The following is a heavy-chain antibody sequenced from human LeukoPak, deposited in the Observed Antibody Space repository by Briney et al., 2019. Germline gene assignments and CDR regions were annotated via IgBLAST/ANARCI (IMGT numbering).Heavy chain of an antibody. V-gene: IGHV3-9*01. CDR1: GFTFDDYA. CDR3: AKGRYPGNSGFGMDV. CDR2: ISWNSGTT. D-gene: IGHD7-27*01. Sequence: GGSLRLSCAASGFTFDDYAMHWVRHAPGKGLEWVSGISWNSGTTAYADSVKGRFTISRDNAKNSLYLQMSSLRAEDTAFYFCAKGRYPGNSGFGMDVWGQGTTVTVSS. J-gene: IGHJ6*02.